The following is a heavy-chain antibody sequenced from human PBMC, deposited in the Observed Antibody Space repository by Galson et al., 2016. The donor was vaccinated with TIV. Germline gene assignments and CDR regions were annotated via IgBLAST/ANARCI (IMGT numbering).Heavy chain of an antibody. CDR2: IYTSGST. CDR1: SGPISSGTYY. CDR3: ARDGYYYYYGMDV. Sequence: TLSLTCTVSSGPISSGTYYWNWIRQPAGKGLEWIGRIYTSGSTNYNPSLESRVTISVDTSKNQFSLKLNSVTAADTAVYYCARDGYYYYYGMDVWGQGTTVAVSS. J-gene: IGHJ6*02. V-gene: IGHV4-61*02.